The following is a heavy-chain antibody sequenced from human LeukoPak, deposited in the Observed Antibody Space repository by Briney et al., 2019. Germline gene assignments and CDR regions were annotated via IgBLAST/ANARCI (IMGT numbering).Heavy chain of an antibody. Sequence: GGSLRLSCAASGFTFSSYWMHWVRQAPGKGLVWVSRINSDGSSTSYADSVKGRFTISRDNAKNTPYLQMNSLRAEDTAVYYCARGGAYYDFWSGPFDYWGQGTLVTVSS. CDR1: GFTFSSYW. D-gene: IGHD3-3*01. CDR2: INSDGSST. CDR3: ARGGAYYDFWSGPFDY. J-gene: IGHJ4*02. V-gene: IGHV3-74*01.